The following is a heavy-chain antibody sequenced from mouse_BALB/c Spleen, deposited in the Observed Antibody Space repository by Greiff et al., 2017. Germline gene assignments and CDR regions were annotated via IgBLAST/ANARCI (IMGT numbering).Heavy chain of an antibody. J-gene: IGHJ3*01. Sequence: DVKLVESGGGLVQPGGSRKLSCAASGFTFSSFGMHWVRQAPEKGLEWVAYISSGSSTIYYADTVKGRFTISRDNPKNTLFLQMTSLRSEDTAMYYCARGGMITTFAYWGQGTLVTVSA. CDR3: ARGGMITTFAY. D-gene: IGHD2-4*01. CDR2: ISSGSSTI. CDR1: GFTFSSFG. V-gene: IGHV5-17*02.